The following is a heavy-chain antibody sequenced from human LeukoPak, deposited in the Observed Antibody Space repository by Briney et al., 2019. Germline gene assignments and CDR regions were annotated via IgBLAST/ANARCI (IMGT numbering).Heavy chain of an antibody. CDR1: GGSISSSSYY. D-gene: IGHD5-24*01. CDR3: ARKVATINPFDY. CDR2: IYYSGST. V-gene: IGHV4-39*01. Sequence: PSETLSLTCTVSGGSISSSSYYWGWIRQPPGKGLEWIGSIYYSGSTYYNPSLKSRVTISVDTSKNQFSLKLSSVTAADTAVYYCARKVATINPFDYWGQGTLVTVSS. J-gene: IGHJ4*02.